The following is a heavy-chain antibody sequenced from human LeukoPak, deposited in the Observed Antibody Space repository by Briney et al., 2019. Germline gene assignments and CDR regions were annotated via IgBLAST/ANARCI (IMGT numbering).Heavy chain of an antibody. V-gene: IGHV4-4*07. Sequence: SETLSLTCTVSGASISNYFWHWIRHPAGKGLEWIGRVSSSGIINYNPSLQSRVTMSIDTSRNQFSLKLSSVTAADTAVYYCAREFSDFWSGHNIFDYWGQGTLVTVSS. CDR3: AREFSDFWSGHNIFDY. CDR2: VSSSGII. J-gene: IGHJ4*02. CDR1: GASISNYF. D-gene: IGHD3-3*01.